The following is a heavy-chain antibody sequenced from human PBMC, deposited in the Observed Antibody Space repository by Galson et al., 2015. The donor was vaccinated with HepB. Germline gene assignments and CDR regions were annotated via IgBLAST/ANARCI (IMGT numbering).Heavy chain of an antibody. D-gene: IGHD6-19*01. CDR3: ARDRIPVAVKPGWFDP. J-gene: IGHJ5*02. V-gene: IGHV1-2*02. CDR1: GYSFTDYY. CDR2: INPNSGDA. Sequence: SVKVSCKASGYSFTDYYLHWVRQAPGQGLEWMGWINPNSGDANYAQNFQGRVTMTWDTSITTAYMELSRLTSDDTAVYYCARDRIPVAVKPGWFDPWGQGTLVTASS.